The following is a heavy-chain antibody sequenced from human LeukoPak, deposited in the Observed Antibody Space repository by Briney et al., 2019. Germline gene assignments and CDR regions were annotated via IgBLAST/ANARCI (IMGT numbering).Heavy chain of an antibody. Sequence: GGSLRLSCAASGFTFSSYGMHWVRQAPGKGLEWVAFIRYDGSNKYYADSVKGRFTISRDNSKNTLYLQMNSLRTEDTAVYYCAKPQAHYDILTGRFDFDYWGQGTLVTVSS. D-gene: IGHD3-9*01. V-gene: IGHV3-30*02. CDR1: GFTFSSYG. J-gene: IGHJ4*02. CDR2: IRYDGSNK. CDR3: AKPQAHYDILTGRFDFDY.